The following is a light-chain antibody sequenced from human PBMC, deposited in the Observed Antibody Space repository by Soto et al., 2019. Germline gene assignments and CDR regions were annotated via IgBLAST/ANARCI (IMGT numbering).Light chain of an antibody. J-gene: IGKJ2*01. CDR1: QSVSSTY. CDR3: QQYGFSSYT. V-gene: IGKV3-20*01. Sequence: DIVLMQSPGTLSLSPGERATLSCRASQSVSSTYVAWYQQKPGQAPRLLIYGASTRATGIPDRFSGRGSGTDFTLTISRLEPEDFAVYYCQQYGFSSYTFGQGTKLEI. CDR2: GAS.